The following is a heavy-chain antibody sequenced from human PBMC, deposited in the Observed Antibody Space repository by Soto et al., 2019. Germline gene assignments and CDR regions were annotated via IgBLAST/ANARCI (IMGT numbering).Heavy chain of an antibody. Sequence: GGSLRLSCAASGFTVSSNYMSWVRQAPGKGLEWVSVIYSGGSTYYADSVKGRFTISRDNSKNTLYLQMNSLRAEDTAVYYCARDDSSSGFFDPWGQGTLVTVSS. D-gene: IGHD6-19*01. CDR3: ARDDSSSGFFDP. V-gene: IGHV3-53*01. CDR1: GFTVSSNY. J-gene: IGHJ5*02. CDR2: IYSGGST.